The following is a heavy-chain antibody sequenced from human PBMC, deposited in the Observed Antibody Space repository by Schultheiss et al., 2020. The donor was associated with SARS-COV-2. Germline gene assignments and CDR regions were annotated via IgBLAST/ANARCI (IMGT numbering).Heavy chain of an antibody. CDR3: ARGSARFDY. V-gene: IGHV4-59*01. J-gene: IGHJ4*02. CDR1: GGSISSYY. Sequence: SETLSLTCTVSGGSISSYYWNWIRQPPGKGLEWIGYISYSGNSNYNPSLRSRVTISVDTSKNQFSLKLSSVTAADTAVYYCARGSARFDYWGQGTLVTVSS. CDR2: ISYSGNS. D-gene: IGHD3-10*01.